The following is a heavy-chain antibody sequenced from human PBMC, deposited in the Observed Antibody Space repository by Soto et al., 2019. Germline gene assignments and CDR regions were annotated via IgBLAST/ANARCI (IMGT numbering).Heavy chain of an antibody. CDR3: ARQTNWNYGYYYGMDV. J-gene: IGHJ6*02. CDR1: GGSISSSSYY. CDR2: IYYSGST. D-gene: IGHD1-7*01. Sequence: SETLSLTCTVSGGSISSSSYYWGWIRQPPGKGLEWIGSIYYSGSTYYNPSLKSRVTISVDTSKNQFSLKLSSVTAADTAVYYCARQTNWNYGYYYGMDVWGQGTTVTVSS. V-gene: IGHV4-39*01.